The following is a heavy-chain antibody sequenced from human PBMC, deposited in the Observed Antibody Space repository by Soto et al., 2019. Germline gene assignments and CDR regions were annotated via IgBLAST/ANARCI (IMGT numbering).Heavy chain of an antibody. D-gene: IGHD6-19*01. Sequence: QVQLVQSGTEVKRPGASVKVSCKASGYTFIDYYIHWVRQAPGQGPEWMGWMHPNSGGTHYAQKFQGRVTTTRDTSRSTASMELSSLTFDETAVYSCARGWQWVVGGNWGQGTLVIVSS. V-gene: IGHV1-2*02. CDR1: GYTFIDYY. CDR3: ARGWQWVVGGN. J-gene: IGHJ4*02. CDR2: MHPNSGGT.